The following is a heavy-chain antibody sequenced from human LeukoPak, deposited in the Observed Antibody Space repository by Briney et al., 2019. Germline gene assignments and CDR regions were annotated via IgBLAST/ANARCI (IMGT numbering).Heavy chain of an antibody. Sequence: GGSLRLSCAASGFIFSNYALHWVRQAPGKGLEWVAVVLYDGETKYYADSVKGRFTISRDNSMNTLYLQVNSLRAEDTAAYYCAKGRGWEASYYYYYMDVWGKGTTVTVSS. CDR3: AKGRGWEASYYYYYMDV. CDR2: VLYDGETK. J-gene: IGHJ6*03. CDR1: GFIFSNYA. D-gene: IGHD1-26*01. V-gene: IGHV3-30*04.